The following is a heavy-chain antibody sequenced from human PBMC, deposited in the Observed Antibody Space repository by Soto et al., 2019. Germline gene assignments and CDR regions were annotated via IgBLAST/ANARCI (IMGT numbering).Heavy chain of an antibody. V-gene: IGHV3-30*18. Sequence: PGGSLRLSCAASGFTFSSYGMHWVRQAPGKGLGWVAVISYDGSNKYYADSVKGRFTISRDNSKNTLYLQMNSLRAEDTAVYYCAKDLEMATIAYGMDVWGQGTTVTVSS. D-gene: IGHD5-12*01. J-gene: IGHJ6*02. CDR2: ISYDGSNK. CDR3: AKDLEMATIAYGMDV. CDR1: GFTFSSYG.